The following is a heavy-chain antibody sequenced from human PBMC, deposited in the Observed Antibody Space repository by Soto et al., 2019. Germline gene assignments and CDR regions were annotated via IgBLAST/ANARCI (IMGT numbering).Heavy chain of an antibody. V-gene: IGHV3-9*01. Sequence: PGGSLRLSCAASGFRFDDHAMYWVRQAPGKGLEWVAGISWNSDSLGYADSVKDRFTISRDNAKNSMYLQMNSLRSEDTALYYCSKCFNYSSGPDAFDIWGQGTMVTVSS. CDR1: GFRFDDHA. J-gene: IGHJ3*02. CDR3: SKCFNYSSGPDAFDI. D-gene: IGHD6-19*01. CDR2: ISWNSDSL.